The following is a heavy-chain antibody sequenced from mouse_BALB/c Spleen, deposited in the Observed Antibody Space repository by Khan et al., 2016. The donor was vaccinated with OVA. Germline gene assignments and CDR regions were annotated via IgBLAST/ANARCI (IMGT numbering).Heavy chain of an antibody. V-gene: IGHV2-2*02. J-gene: IGHJ3*01. Sequence: QVQLKESGPGLVQPSQSLSITCTVSGFSLTNYSVHWVRQSPGKGLEWLGVIWSAGSTDYNAAFISRLTIRKDNSRSQVFFKMNSLQPNDTAIYSCARRGYDYGRGALFAYWGQGTLVTVSA. D-gene: IGHD2-4*01. CDR1: GFSLTNYS. CDR2: IWSAGST. CDR3: ARRGYDYGRGALFAY.